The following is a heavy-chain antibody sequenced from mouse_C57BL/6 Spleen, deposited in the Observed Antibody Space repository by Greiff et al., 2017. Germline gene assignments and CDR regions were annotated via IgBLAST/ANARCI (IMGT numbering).Heavy chain of an antibody. J-gene: IGHJ2*01. Sequence: EVQLQQSGPVLVKPGASVKMSCKASGYTFTDYYMNWVKQSHGKSLEWIGVINPYNGGTSYNQKFKGKATWTVDKSSSTAYMELNSLTSEDSAVYYCARWDYDEDYWGQGTTLTVSS. CDR2: INPYNGGT. D-gene: IGHD2-4*01. CDR3: ARWDYDEDY. CDR1: GYTFTDYY. V-gene: IGHV1-19*01.